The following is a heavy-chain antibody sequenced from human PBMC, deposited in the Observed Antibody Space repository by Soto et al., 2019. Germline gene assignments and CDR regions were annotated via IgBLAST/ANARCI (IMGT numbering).Heavy chain of an antibody. Sequence: PGGSLRLPCAASGFTFSSYWMNWVRQAPGKGLEWVANINQHGSQRYYVDSVKGRFTISRDQAKNSLYLQTNSLRVADTAVYYCARAWIKDGAGMDVWGQGTTVTVSS. CDR3: ARAWIKDGAGMDV. CDR1: GFTFSSYW. D-gene: IGHD2-2*03. J-gene: IGHJ6*02. V-gene: IGHV3-7*03. CDR2: INQHGSQR.